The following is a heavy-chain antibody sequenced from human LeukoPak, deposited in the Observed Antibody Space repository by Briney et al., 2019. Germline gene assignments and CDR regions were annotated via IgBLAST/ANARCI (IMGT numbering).Heavy chain of an antibody. CDR3: ARVQPTYYYDSSGYSPYYFDY. CDR2: IYHSGST. J-gene: IGHJ4*02. CDR1: GYSISSGYY. D-gene: IGHD3-22*01. V-gene: IGHV4-38-2*02. Sequence: SETLSLTCTVSGYSISSGYYWGWIRQPPGKGLEWIGSIYHSGSTYYNPSLKSRVTISVDTSKNQFSLKLSSVTAADTAVYYCARVQPTYYYDSSGYSPYYFDYWGQGTLVTVSS.